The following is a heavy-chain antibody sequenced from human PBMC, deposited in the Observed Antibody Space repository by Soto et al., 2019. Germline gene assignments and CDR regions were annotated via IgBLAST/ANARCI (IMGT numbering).Heavy chain of an antibody. V-gene: IGHV4-61*01. Sequence: QVQLQESGPGLVKPSETLSLTCTVSGGSVSSGSYCWSWIRQPPGKGLEWIGYIYYSGSTDYNPSRKSRVTRSAATSKNQFSLKLSSVTAADTAVYYCARVRTIAEAHFDYWGRGILVTVSS. J-gene: IGHJ4*02. CDR3: ARVRTIAEAHFDY. D-gene: IGHD2-15*01. CDR1: GGSVSSGSYC. CDR2: IYYSGST.